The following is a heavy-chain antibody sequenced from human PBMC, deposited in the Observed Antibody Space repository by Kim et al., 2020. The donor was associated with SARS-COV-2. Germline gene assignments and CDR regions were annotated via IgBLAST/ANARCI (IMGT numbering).Heavy chain of an antibody. Sequence: GGSLRLSCAASGFTFSSYAMSWVRQAPGKGLEWVSAISGSGGSTYYADSVKGRFTISRDNSKNTLYLQMNSLRAEDTAVYYCAKVRGSSSWYASWFDPWGQGTLVTVSS. CDR3: AKVRGSSSWYASWFDP. J-gene: IGHJ5*02. D-gene: IGHD6-13*01. V-gene: IGHV3-23*01. CDR2: ISGSGGST. CDR1: GFTFSSYA.